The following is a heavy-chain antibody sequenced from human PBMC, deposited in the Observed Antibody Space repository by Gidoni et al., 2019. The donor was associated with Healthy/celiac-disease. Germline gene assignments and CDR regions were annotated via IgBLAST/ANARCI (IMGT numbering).Heavy chain of an antibody. J-gene: IGHJ3*02. CDR1: GGSISSGGYS. CDR2: IYHSGST. D-gene: IGHD2-2*01. V-gene: IGHV4-30-2*01. Sequence: QLQLQESGSGLVKPSQTLSLTCAVSGGSISSGGYSWSWIRQPPGKGLEWIGYIYHSGSTYYNPSLKSRVTISVDRSKNQFSLKLSSVTAADTAVYYGARVGHWDCSSTSCPSIDAFDIWGQGTMVTVSS. CDR3: ARVGHWDCSSTSCPSIDAFDI.